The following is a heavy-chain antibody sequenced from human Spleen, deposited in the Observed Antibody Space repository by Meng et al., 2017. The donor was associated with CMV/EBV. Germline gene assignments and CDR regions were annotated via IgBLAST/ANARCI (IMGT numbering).Heavy chain of an antibody. CDR2: IYYSGST. CDR1: GGSISGSSYY. D-gene: IGHD2-21*01. Sequence: SETLSLTCTVSGGSISGSSYYWNWIRQPPGKGLEWIGGIYYSGSTYNNPSLESRITMSVDTSKNQFSLKLSSVTAADTAVYYCAVYCGGDCYSGFYYYGMDVWGQGTTVTVSS. CDR3: AVYCGGDCYSGFYYYGMDV. J-gene: IGHJ6*02. V-gene: IGHV4-39*07.